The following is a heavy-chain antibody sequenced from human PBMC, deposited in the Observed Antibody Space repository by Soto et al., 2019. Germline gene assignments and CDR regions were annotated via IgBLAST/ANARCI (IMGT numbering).Heavy chain of an antibody. V-gene: IGHV3-30*18. CDR3: AKDRPFDP. J-gene: IGHJ5*02. CDR1: GFTFSSYG. Sequence: QVQLVESGGGVVQPGRSLRLSCAASGFTFSSYGMHWVRQAPGKGLEWVAVISYDGSNKYYADSVKGRFTISRDNSKNTLYLQMNSLRAEDTAVYYCAKDRPFDPWGQGTLVTGSS. CDR2: ISYDGSNK.